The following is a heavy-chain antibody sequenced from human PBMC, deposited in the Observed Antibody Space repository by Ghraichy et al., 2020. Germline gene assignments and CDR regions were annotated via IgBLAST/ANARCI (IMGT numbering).Heavy chain of an antibody. CDR1: GFTFMTYT. CDR2: IIGTTDT. Sequence: GESLRLSCSASGFTFMTYTLSWVRQSPGKGLEWVSSIIGTTDTYYADSVRGRFTISRDSSKNTLYLQMNNVRADDTATYYCAKDKVPDGLWQFDYWGQGTLVTVST. V-gene: IGHV3-23*01. CDR3: AKDKVPDGLWQFDY. J-gene: IGHJ4*02. D-gene: IGHD1-14*01.